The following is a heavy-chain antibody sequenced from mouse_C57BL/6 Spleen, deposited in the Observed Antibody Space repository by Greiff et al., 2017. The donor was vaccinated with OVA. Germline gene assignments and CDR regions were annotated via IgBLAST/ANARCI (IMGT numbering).Heavy chain of an antibody. CDR2: IYPRDGST. D-gene: IGHD2-4*01. CDR1: GYTFTDHT. V-gene: IGHV1-78*01. CDR3: ARDDYDGAWFAY. Sequence: VKLVESDAELVKPGASVKISCKVSGYTFTDHTIHWMKQRPEPGLEWIGYIYPRDGSTKYNEKFKGKATLTADKSSSTDYMQLNSLTSEDSAVDFCARDDYDGAWFAYWGQGTLVTVSA. J-gene: IGHJ3*01.